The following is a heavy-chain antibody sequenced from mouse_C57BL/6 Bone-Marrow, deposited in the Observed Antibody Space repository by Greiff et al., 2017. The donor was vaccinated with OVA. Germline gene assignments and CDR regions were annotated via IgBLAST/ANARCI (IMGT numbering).Heavy chain of an antibody. CDR2: IYPGSGST. CDR3: ARRDYYVNLSYYFDY. J-gene: IGHJ2*01. D-gene: IGHD1-1*02. CDR1: GYTFTSYW. V-gene: IGHV1-55*01. Sequence: QVQLQQPGAELVKPGASVKMSCKASGYTFTSYWITWVKQRPGQGLEWIGDIYPGSGSTNYNEKFKSKATLTVDTSSSTAYMQLSSLTSEDSAVYYCARRDYYVNLSYYFDYWGQGTTLTVSS.